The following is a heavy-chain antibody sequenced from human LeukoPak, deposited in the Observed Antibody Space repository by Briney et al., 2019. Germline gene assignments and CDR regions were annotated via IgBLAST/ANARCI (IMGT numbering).Heavy chain of an antibody. CDR3: AKCEGPYYYDSSGTMDV. Sequence: SAISGRNTSTYYADSVKGRFTISRDNSQNTLYLQMYSLRAEDTAVYYCAKCEGPYYYDSSGTMDVWGKGTTVTVSS. J-gene: IGHJ6*04. D-gene: IGHD3-22*01. CDR2: ISGRNTST. V-gene: IGHV3-23*01.